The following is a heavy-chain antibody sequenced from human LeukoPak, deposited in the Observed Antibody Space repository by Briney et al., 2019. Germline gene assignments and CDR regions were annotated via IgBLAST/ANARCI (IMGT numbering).Heavy chain of an antibody. D-gene: IGHD3-22*01. Sequence: GGSLRLSCAASGFTFSSYGMHWVRQAPGKVLKWVAVIWYDGSNKYYADSVKGRFTISRDNSKNTLYLQMNSLRAEDTAVYYCARAGLDYYDSSGHDAFDIWGQGTMVTVSS. V-gene: IGHV3-33*01. CDR3: ARAGLDYYDSSGHDAFDI. CDR1: GFTFSSYG. CDR2: IWYDGSNK. J-gene: IGHJ3*02.